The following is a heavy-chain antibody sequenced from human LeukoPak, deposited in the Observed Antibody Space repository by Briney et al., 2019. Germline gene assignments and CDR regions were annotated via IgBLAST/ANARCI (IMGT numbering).Heavy chain of an antibody. Sequence: SETLSLTCAVHGGSFSGYYWGWIRQPPGKGLEWVGSIYHSGGTNYNPPLRSRVNISVDKSKNQFSLKLSSVTAADTAVYYCAGRVVGATTVPSAFDIWGQGTMVAVSS. V-gene: IGHV4-34*01. J-gene: IGHJ3*02. D-gene: IGHD1-26*01. CDR1: GGSFSGYY. CDR2: IYHSGGT. CDR3: AGRVVGATTVPSAFDI.